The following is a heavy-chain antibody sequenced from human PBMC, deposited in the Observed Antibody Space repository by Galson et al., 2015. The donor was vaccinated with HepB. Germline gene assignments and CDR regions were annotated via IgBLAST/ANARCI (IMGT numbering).Heavy chain of an antibody. Sequence: SLRLSCAASGFTFSSYSMNWVRQAPGKGLEWVANIKQDGSEKYYVDSVKGRFTISRDDAKNSLYLQMNSLRAEDTAVYYCARSGELWRFATDFDYWGQGTLVTVSS. V-gene: IGHV3-7*03. CDR1: GFTFSSYS. CDR3: ARSGELWRFATDFDY. D-gene: IGHD3-16*01. J-gene: IGHJ4*02. CDR2: IKQDGSEK.